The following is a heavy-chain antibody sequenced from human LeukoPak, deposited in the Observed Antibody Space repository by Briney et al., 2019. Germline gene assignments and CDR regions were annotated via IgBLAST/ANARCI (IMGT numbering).Heavy chain of an antibody. D-gene: IGHD2-2*01. CDR2: IYNSGST. Sequence: PSQTLSLTCTVSGGSISSGGYYWSWIRQHPGKGLEWIGYIYNSGSTYYNPSLKSRVTISVDTSKNQFSLKLSSMTAADTAVYCCARVYRSSTSCYAPWFDPWGQGTLVTVSS. CDR3: ARVYRSSTSCYAPWFDP. J-gene: IGHJ5*02. CDR1: GGSISSGGYY. V-gene: IGHV4-31*03.